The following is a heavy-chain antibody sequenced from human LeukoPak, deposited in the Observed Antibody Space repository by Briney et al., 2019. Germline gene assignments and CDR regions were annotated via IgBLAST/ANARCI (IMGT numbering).Heavy chain of an antibody. D-gene: IGHD2-21*02. V-gene: IGHV1-58*01. J-gene: IGHJ4*02. Sequence: SVKVSFKASGFTFTSSAVQWLRQSREQRLEWIGWIVVGSGNTNYAQKFQERVTITRDMSTSTAYMGLSSLRSEDTAVYYCAADRAGSAYCGGDCYSYWGQGTLVTVSS. CDR2: IVVGSGNT. CDR3: AADRAGSAYCGGDCYSY. CDR1: GFTFTSSA.